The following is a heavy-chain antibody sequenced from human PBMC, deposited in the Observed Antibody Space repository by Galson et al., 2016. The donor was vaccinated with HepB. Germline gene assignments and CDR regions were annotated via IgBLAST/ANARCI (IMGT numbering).Heavy chain of an antibody. D-gene: IGHD2-21*01. CDR1: WISVSNND. V-gene: IGHV3-23*01. CDR3: AKELFTPSDPFFYYGMDV. CDR2: IGRSGATT. J-gene: IGHJ6*02. Sequence: SLRLSCAASWISVSNNDMSWVRQDRRKRLEGVSTIGRSGATTYYAAYVNRRYTIPRDNAKTTLYLQMNSLSAEDTAIYYCAKELFTPSDPFFYYGMDVWGQGTAVTVSS.